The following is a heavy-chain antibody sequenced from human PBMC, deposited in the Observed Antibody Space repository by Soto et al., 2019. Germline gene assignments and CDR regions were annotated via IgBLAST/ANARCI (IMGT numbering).Heavy chain of an antibody. CDR2: ISESGST. Sequence: SETLSLTCAVSGGSISSGGYSWSWIRQTPGKGLEWIGYISESGSTNYNKSLKSRVTISADRSKNHVSLRVTSVTAADTAIYYCARELRARFDPWGQGILVTSPQ. D-gene: IGHD3-3*01. CDR1: GGSISSGGYS. J-gene: IGHJ5*02. CDR3: ARELRARFDP. V-gene: IGHV4-30-2*01.